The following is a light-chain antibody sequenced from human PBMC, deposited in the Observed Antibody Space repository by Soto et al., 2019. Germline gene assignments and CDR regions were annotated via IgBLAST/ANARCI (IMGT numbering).Light chain of an antibody. V-gene: IGLV7-43*01. J-gene: IGLJ2*01. CDR3: LLYYGGTQV. CDR2: STN. CDR1: TGAVTSGYY. Sequence: QTVVTQEPSLTVPPGGTVTLTCASSTGAVTSGYYPNWFQQKPGQAPRALIYSTNKKHSWTPARFSGSLLGGKAALTLSGVQPEDEAEYYCLLYYGGTQVFGGGTKLTVL.